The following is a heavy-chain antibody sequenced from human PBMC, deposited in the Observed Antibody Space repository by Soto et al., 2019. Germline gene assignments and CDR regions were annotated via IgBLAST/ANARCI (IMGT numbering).Heavy chain of an antibody. D-gene: IGHD2-15*01. V-gene: IGHV3-21*01. CDR3: ARVPICGSCYPNYFDY. CDR2: ISSSSSYI. J-gene: IGHJ4*02. Sequence: EVQLVESGGGLVKPGGSLRLSCAASGFTFSSYSMNWVRQAPGKGLEWVSSISSSSSYIYYADSVKGRFTISRDNAKNSLYLQMNSRRAEDTAGYYCARVPICGSCYPNYFDYWGQGTLVTVSS. CDR1: GFTFSSYS.